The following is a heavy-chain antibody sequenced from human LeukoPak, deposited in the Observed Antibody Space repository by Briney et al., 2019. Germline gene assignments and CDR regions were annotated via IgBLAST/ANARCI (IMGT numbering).Heavy chain of an antibody. CDR1: VDSISSYY. J-gene: IGHJ4*02. CDR2: IYYSGST. D-gene: IGHD6-13*01. Sequence: SETLSLTCTVSVDSISSYYWSWLRQPPGKGLEGIGYIYYSGSTNYNPSLKSRVTISVDTSKTQFSLKLSSVTAADPAVYYCARGIAAAGNLWHYFDYWGQGTLVTVPS. V-gene: IGHV4-59*08. CDR3: ARGIAAAGNLWHYFDY.